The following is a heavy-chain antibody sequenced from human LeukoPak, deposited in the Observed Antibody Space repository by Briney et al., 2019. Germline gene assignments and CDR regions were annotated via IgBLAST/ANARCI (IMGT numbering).Heavy chain of an antibody. D-gene: IGHD1-26*01. CDR2: INPNSGGT. J-gene: IGHJ3*02. CDR3: AREKYSGRPGNDDAFDI. Sequence: ASVKVSCKASGYTLTGYYMHWVRQAPGQGLEWMGWINPNSGGTNYAQKFQGRVTMTRDTSISTAYMELSRLRSDDTAVYYCAREKYSGRPGNDDAFDIWGQGTMVTVSS. CDR1: GYTLTGYY. V-gene: IGHV1-2*02.